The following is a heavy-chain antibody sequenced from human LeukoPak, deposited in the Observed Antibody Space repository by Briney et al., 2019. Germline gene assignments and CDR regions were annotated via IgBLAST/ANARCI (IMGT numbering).Heavy chain of an antibody. Sequence: GGSLRLSCAASGFTFSNYAMSWVRQAPGKGLEWVSAISGSGGSTYYADSVKGRFTISRDNSKNTLYLQMNSLRAEDTAVYYCAKARRYFDWLRLAPDYWGQGTLVTVSS. V-gene: IGHV3-23*01. CDR2: ISGSGGST. J-gene: IGHJ4*02. CDR3: AKARRYFDWLRLAPDY. D-gene: IGHD3-9*01. CDR1: GFTFSNYA.